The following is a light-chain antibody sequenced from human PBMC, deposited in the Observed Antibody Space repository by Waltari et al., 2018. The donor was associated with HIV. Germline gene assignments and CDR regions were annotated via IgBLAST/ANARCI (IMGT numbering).Light chain of an antibody. V-gene: IGLV1-40*01. J-gene: IGLJ2*01. CDR3: QSYDSSLSSVL. Sequence: QSVLTQPTSVSGAPGQRVTISCTGSTSNIGAHYGVNWYQEVPGTAPRLLIYGDHNRPSGIPDRFSGSRSGTSASLAINGLQAEDEAEYYCQSYDSSLSSVLFGGGTKLTVL. CDR1: TSNIGAHYG. CDR2: GDH.